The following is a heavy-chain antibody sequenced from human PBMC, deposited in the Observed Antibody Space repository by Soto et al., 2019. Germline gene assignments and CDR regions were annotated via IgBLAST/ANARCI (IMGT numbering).Heavy chain of an antibody. Sequence: ASGKVSSEASGYTFTSYAMNWVRQAPGQGLEWMGWINTNTGNPTYAQGFTGRFVFSLDISVSTAYLQICSLKAEDTAVYYCARDRGSIVVVPAAIWFDPWGQGTLVTVSS. CDR2: INTNTGNP. CDR1: GYTFTSYA. CDR3: ARDRGSIVVVPAAIWFDP. J-gene: IGHJ5*02. V-gene: IGHV7-4-1*01. D-gene: IGHD2-2*01.